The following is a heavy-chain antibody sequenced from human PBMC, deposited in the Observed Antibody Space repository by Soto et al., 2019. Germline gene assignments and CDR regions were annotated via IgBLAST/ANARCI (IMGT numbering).Heavy chain of an antibody. J-gene: IGHJ6*02. CDR3: ARVGKVNLGGMDV. Sequence: GGSLRLSCAASGFTFSSYAMSWVRQAPGKGLEWVSAISGSGGTTYYTDSVEGRFTISRDNSKNTLYLQMNSLRAEDTAVYYCARVGKVNLGGMDVRGQGTTVTVSS. CDR2: ISGSGGTT. D-gene: IGHD2-15*01. CDR1: GFTFSSYA. V-gene: IGHV3-23*01.